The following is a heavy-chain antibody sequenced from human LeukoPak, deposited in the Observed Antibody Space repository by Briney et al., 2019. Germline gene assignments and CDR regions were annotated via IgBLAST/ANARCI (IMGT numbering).Heavy chain of an antibody. CDR3: ARDRTTLAHDAFDI. Sequence: PGGSLRLSCAASGFIFSSKYMSWVRQAPGKGLEWVSVIYSSGHTNYSDSVKGRFTISRDNSKNTLYLQMNSLRADDTAVYYCARDRTTLAHDAFDIWGQGTMVTVSS. CDR1: GFIFSSKY. CDR2: IYSSGHT. J-gene: IGHJ3*02. D-gene: IGHD4-11*01. V-gene: IGHV3-53*01.